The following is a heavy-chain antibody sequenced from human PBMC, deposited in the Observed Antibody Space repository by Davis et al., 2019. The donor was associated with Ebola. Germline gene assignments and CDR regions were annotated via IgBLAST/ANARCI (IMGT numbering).Heavy chain of an antibody. CDR2: IKQDGSEK. CDR3: ARTSGACSGGSCYLWFDP. CDR1: GFTFSSYW. D-gene: IGHD2-15*01. J-gene: IGHJ5*02. Sequence: GESLKISCAASGFTFSSYWMSWVRQAPGKGLEWVANIKQDGSEKYYADSVKGRFTISRDNSKNTLYLQMNSLRAEDTAVYYCARTSGACSGGSCYLWFDPWGQGTLVTVSS. V-gene: IGHV3-7*01.